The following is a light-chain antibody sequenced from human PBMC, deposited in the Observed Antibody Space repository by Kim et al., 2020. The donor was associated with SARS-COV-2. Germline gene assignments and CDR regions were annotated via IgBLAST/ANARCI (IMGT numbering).Light chain of an antibody. Sequence: DIQMTQSPSSLSASVGDRVTLTCQASQSISRDLNWYQQKPGKAPKLLIYAASSLQNGVSSRFGGSGSGTDFSLTISGLQPEDIATYYCQQGYSNPLTFGGGTKVDIK. J-gene: IGKJ4*01. CDR3: QQGYSNPLT. CDR2: AAS. CDR1: QSISRD. V-gene: IGKV1-39*01.